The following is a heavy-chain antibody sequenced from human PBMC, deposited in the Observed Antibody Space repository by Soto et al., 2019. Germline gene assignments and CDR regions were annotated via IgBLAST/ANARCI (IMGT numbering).Heavy chain of an antibody. D-gene: IGHD3-9*01. CDR2: INPNSGGT. Sequence: QVQLVQSGAEVKKPGASVKVSCKASGYTFTGYYMHWVRQAPGQGLEWMGWINPNSGGTNYAQKCQGWVTMTRDTSISTAYMEMSRLRSDDTAVYYCARGPGENYDILTGYYNLGYYYGMDVWGQGTTVTVSS. J-gene: IGHJ6*02. V-gene: IGHV1-2*04. CDR3: ARGPGENYDILTGYYNLGYYYGMDV. CDR1: GYTFTGYY.